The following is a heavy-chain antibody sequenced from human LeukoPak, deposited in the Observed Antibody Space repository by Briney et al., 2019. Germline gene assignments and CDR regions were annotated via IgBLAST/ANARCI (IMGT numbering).Heavy chain of an antibody. V-gene: IGHV3-30*02. Sequence: PGGSLRLSCAASGFTLSSYGMHWVRQAPGRGLEWFAFIRYDGSYTYYADSVKGRFTISKDNSKNTLYVQMNSLRVEDTAVYYCVKGALFHFDYWGQGMLVTVSS. CDR1: GFTLSSYG. J-gene: IGHJ4*02. D-gene: IGHD2-21*01. CDR2: IRYDGSYT. CDR3: VKGALFHFDY.